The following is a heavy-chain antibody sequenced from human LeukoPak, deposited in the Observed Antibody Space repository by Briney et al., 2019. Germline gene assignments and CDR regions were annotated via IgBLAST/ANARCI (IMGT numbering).Heavy chain of an antibody. V-gene: IGHV4-34*01. CDR1: GDSISTYY. CDR3: ARDYSSSWHYYYYGMDV. Sequence: WETLSLTCTVSGDSISTYYWTWIRQPPGKGLEWIGEINHSGSTNYNPSLKSRVTISVGTSKNQFSLKLSSVTAADTAVYYCARDYSSSWHYYYYGMDVWGQGTTVTVSS. D-gene: IGHD6-13*01. J-gene: IGHJ6*02. CDR2: INHSGST.